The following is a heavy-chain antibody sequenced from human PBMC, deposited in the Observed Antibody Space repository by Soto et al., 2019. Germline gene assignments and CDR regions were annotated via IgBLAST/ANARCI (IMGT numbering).Heavy chain of an antibody. CDR1: GASISSYY. J-gene: IGHJ4*02. D-gene: IGHD3-16*02. CDR3: ARVDYDSVWGSYRYTVPGAFDY. V-gene: IGHV4-59*13. Sequence: PSETLSLTCAVSGASISSYYWSWIRQTPEKGLEWIGYIYFSGSTNYDPSLTIRVTISVDTSKNQFSLKLNSVTAADTAVYYCARVDYDSVWGSYRYTVPGAFDYWGQGALVTVSS. CDR2: IYFSGST.